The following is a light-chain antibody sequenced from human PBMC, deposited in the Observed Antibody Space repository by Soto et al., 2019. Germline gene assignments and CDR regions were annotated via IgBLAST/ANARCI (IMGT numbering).Light chain of an antibody. J-gene: IGKJ1*01. CDR3: QQYHDWPRT. CDR2: GAS. V-gene: IGKV3-15*01. Sequence: EIVMTQYPATLSVSPGEGATLSCRASQSVSTNLAWYQQKPGQAPRLLIYGASTRTTDIPGRFSGSGSGTDFTLTISSLQSEDFAIYHCQQYHDWPRTFGQGTQVEIK. CDR1: QSVSTN.